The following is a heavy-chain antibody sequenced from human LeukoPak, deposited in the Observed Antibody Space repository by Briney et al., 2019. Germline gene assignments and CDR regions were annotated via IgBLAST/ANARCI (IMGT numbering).Heavy chain of an antibody. J-gene: IGHJ3*02. Sequence: ASVKVSCKASGYTFSRYGISWVRKAPGQGLEWMGWIRGYNGNTKSAQMVQGRVTMTTDTSTSTAYMELRSLRSDDTAVYYCARATHCSSTSCYIRNDAFDIWGQGTMVTVSS. V-gene: IGHV1-18*01. CDR2: IRGYNGNT. CDR1: GYTFSRYG. CDR3: ARATHCSSTSCYIRNDAFDI. D-gene: IGHD2-2*02.